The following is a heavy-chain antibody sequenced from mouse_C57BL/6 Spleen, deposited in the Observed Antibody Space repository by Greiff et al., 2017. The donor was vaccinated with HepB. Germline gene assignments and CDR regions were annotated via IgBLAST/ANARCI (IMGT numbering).Heavy chain of an antibody. D-gene: IGHD2-1*01. CDR3: ARGDYGNLYAMDY. J-gene: IGHJ4*01. CDR2: IDPSDSYT. V-gene: IGHV1-50*01. CDR1: GYTFTSYW. Sequence: VQLQQSGAELVKPGASVKLSCKASGYTFTSYWMQWVKQRPGQGLEWIGEIDPSDSYTNYNQKFKGKATLTVDTSSSTAYMQLSSLTSEESAVYYCARGDYGNLYAMDYWGQGTSVTVSS.